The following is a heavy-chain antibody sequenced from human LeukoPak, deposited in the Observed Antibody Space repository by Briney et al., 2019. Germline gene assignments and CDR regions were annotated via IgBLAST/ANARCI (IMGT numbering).Heavy chain of an antibody. J-gene: IGHJ3*02. D-gene: IGHD3-22*01. CDR1: GFTFSGYW. Sequence: PGGSLRLSCGASGFTFSGYWMSWVRQAPGKGLEWVANMNQDGSQKYYVDSVKGRFTISRDNAKTSLFLQMNSLRAEDTAVYYCARDLKRRVYYDSSGSDDAFDIWGQGTMVTVSS. CDR2: MNQDGSQK. V-gene: IGHV3-7*01. CDR3: ARDLKRRVYYDSSGSDDAFDI.